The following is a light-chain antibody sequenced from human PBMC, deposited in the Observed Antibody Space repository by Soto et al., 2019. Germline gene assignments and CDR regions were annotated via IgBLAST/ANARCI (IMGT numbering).Light chain of an antibody. CDR3: KQTYSNSVT. V-gene: IGKV3-15*01. CDR2: GSY. CDR1: QSVSSN. J-gene: IGKJ1*01. Sequence: EIVMTQSPATLSVSPGERATLSCRASQSVSSNLAWYQQRPGQAPRLLMYGSYDRATGIPARFSGSGSGTEFTLTISGLQPEDFATYYCKQTYSNSVTFGQGTKVDI.